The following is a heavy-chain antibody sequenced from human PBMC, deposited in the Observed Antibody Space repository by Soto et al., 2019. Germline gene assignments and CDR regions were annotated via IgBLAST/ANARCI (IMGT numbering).Heavy chain of an antibody. Sequence: EASVKVSCKASGYTFTSYAMHWVRQAPGQRLEWMGWINAGNGNTKYSQKFQGRVTITRDTSASTAYMELSSLRSEDTAVYYCARDHGGYCSGGSCYSGWFDPWGQGALVTVSS. D-gene: IGHD2-15*01. CDR1: GYTFTSYA. CDR2: INAGNGNT. V-gene: IGHV1-3*01. J-gene: IGHJ5*02. CDR3: ARDHGGYCSGGSCYSGWFDP.